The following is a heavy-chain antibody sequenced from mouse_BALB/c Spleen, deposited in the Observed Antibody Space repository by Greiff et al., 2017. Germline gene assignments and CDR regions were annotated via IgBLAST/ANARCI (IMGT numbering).Heavy chain of an antibody. V-gene: IGHV14-1*02. J-gene: IGHJ3*01. CDR1: GFNIKDYY. D-gene: IGHD4-1*01. CDR2: IDPENGNT. CDR3: ALTGTWAWFAY. Sequence: EVQLVESGAELVRPGALVKLSCKASGFNIKDYYMHWVKQRPEQGLEWIGWIDPENGNTIYDPKFQGKASITADTSSNTAYLQLSSLTSEDTAVYYCALTGTWAWFAYWGQGTLVTVSA.